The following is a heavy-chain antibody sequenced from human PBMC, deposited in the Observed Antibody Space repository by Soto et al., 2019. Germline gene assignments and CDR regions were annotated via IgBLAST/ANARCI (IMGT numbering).Heavy chain of an antibody. CDR1: GFTFSSYG. J-gene: IGHJ4*02. D-gene: IGHD2-8*02. CDR2: IWYDGSNK. CDR3: ARGVLTDYFDF. Sequence: QVQLVESGGGVVQPGRSLRLSCAASGFTFSSYGMHWVRQAPGKGQEWVAVIWYDGSNKYYADSVKGRFTISRDNSKNTLYLQMTSLRAEDTAVYYCARGVLTDYFDFWGQGTLVTVSS. V-gene: IGHV3-33*01.